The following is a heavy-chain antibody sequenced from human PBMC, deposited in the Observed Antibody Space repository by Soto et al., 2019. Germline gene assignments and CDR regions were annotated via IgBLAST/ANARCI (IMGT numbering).Heavy chain of an antibody. J-gene: IGHJ4*02. V-gene: IGHV3-23*01. CDR1: GFTFSSYA. CDR3: AKGGQQLGGGYFDY. CDR2: ISGSGGST. D-gene: IGHD6-13*01. Sequence: EVQLLESGGGLVQPGGSLRLSCAASGFTFSSYAMSWVRQAPGKGLEWVSAISGSGGSTYYADSVKGRFTISRDNSKNTLYLQRNSLGAEDTAVYYCAKGGQQLGGGYFDYWGQGTLVTVSS.